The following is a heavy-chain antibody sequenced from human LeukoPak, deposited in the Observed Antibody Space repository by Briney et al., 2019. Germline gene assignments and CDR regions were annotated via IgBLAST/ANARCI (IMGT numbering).Heavy chain of an antibody. D-gene: IGHD3-9*01. V-gene: IGHV3-23*01. CDR1: GFTFSSYA. J-gene: IGHJ5*02. CDR2: ISGSGGGT. Sequence: GGSLRLSCAASGFTFSSYAMTWVRQAPGKGLEWVSAISGSGGGTDYGDSVKGRFTISRDNSNNTLYLQMNSLRADDAAVYYCTKDKYYEILTVYPNWFDPWGQGTLVTVSS. CDR3: TKDKYYEILTVYPNWFDP.